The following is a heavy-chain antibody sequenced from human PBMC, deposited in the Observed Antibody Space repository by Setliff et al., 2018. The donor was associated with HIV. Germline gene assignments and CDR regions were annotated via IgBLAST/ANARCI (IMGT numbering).Heavy chain of an antibody. V-gene: IGHV4-59*13. CDR3: ARDFTYDNSGSLTGYGMDV. CDR1: GGSISSYS. J-gene: IGHJ6*02. Sequence: SETLSLTCSVSGGSISSYSWSWIRQAPGKGLEWIGNIYYGGSANYKPSLKSRVTISTDWHRNQFSLELRSVTTADTAVYYCARDFTYDNSGSLTGYGMDVWGQGTAVTVS. D-gene: IGHD3-22*01. CDR2: IYYGGSA.